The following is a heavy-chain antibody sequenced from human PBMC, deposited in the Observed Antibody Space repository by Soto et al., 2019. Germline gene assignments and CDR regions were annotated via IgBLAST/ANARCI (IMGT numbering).Heavy chain of an antibody. D-gene: IGHD2-2*01. CDR1: GFTVSSNY. J-gene: IGHJ6*02. Sequence: GGSLRLSCAASGFTVSSNYMSWVRQAPGKGLEWVSVIYSGGSTYYADSVKGRFTISRDNSKNTLYLQMNSLRAEDTAVYYCATVGVVPAAIDYYYYGMDVWGQGTTVTVSS. CDR2: IYSGGST. CDR3: ATVGVVPAAIDYYYYGMDV. V-gene: IGHV3-53*01.